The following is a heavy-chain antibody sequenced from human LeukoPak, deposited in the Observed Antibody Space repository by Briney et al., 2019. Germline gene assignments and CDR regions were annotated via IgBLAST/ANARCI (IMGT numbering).Heavy chain of an antibody. J-gene: IGHJ4*02. Sequence: GGSLRLSCAASGLSISNDWMSWVRQAPGKGLEWVARIKSKNAGETTDYAAPVKGRFTISRDDSHNTLYLQMNSLTTEDTAVYYCTLIQGWGAGSYYRDFWGQGTQVTVSS. CDR1: GLSISNDW. CDR3: TLIQGWGAGSYYRDF. CDR2: IKSKNAGETT. D-gene: IGHD3-10*01. V-gene: IGHV3-15*01.